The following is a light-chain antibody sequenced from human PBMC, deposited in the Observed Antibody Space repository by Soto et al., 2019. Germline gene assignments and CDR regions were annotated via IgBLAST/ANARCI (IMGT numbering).Light chain of an antibody. CDR1: QSVSSSY. CDR3: QRYGSSWT. CDR2: GAS. V-gene: IGKV3-20*01. Sequence: EIVLTQSPGTLSLSPGERATLSCRASQSVSSSYLVWYQQKPDQAPRLRIYGASNRATGIPDRFSGSGSGSDFTLTISGLDREDFAVYYCQRYGSSWTFGQGTKLDIK. J-gene: IGKJ1*01.